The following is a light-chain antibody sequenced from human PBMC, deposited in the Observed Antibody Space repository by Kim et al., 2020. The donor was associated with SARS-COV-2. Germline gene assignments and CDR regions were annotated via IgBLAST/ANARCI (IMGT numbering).Light chain of an antibody. CDR2: QDS. CDR3: QAWDSNTAGGV. J-gene: IGLJ2*01. V-gene: IGLV3-1*01. CDR1: KLGDKY. Sequence: SYELTQPPSVSVSPGQTASITCSGDKLGDKYACWYQQKPGQSPVLVIHQDSKRPSGIPERFSGSNSGNTATLTIGGAQAMDEADYYCQAWDSNTAGGVFG.